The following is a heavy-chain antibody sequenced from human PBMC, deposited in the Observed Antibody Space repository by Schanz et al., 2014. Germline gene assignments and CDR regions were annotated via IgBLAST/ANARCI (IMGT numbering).Heavy chain of an antibody. V-gene: IGHV3-33*08. CDR1: GFTFRDYY. Sequence: QEQLVESGGGLVKPGGSLRLSCAASGFTFRDYYMSWIRQAPGKGLEWVAFIWYDGSNKYYADSVKGRFTISRDRFQNTLYLRMSSLRAEDTAVYYCARPRFDYGEVDYWGQGTLVTVSS. J-gene: IGHJ4*02. CDR2: IWYDGSNK. CDR3: ARPRFDYGEVDY. D-gene: IGHD4-17*01.